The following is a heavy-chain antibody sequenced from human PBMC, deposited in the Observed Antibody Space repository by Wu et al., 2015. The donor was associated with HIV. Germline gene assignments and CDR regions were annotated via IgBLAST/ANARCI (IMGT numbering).Heavy chain of an antibody. CDR2: IIPIFGTA. Sequence: QVQLVQSGAEVKKPGSSVKVSCKASGGTFSSYAISWVRQAPGQGLEWMGRIIPIFGTANYAQKFQGRVTMTRDTSTNTAYLELHSLMAEDTAIYFCARSPAVAALNPYYGLDFWGQGP. D-gene: IGHD6-19*01. V-gene: IGHV1-69*05. J-gene: IGHJ6*02. CDR1: GGTFSSYA. CDR3: ARSPAVAALNPYYGLDF.